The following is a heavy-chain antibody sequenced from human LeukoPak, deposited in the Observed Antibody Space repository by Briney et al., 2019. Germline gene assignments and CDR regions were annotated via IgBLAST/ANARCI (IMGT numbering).Heavy chain of an antibody. CDR2: INPSGGST. J-gene: IGHJ6*02. V-gene: IGHV1-46*01. Sequence: ASVKVSCKASGDTFTSYYMHWVRQAPGQGLEWMGIINPSGGSTSYAQKFQGRVTMTRDTSTSTVYMELSSLRSEDTAVYYCAREQGSDYVWGSYRPVSDYYYYGMDVWGQGTTVTVSS. CDR1: GDTFTSYY. D-gene: IGHD3-16*02. CDR3: AREQGSDYVWGSYRPVSDYYYYGMDV.